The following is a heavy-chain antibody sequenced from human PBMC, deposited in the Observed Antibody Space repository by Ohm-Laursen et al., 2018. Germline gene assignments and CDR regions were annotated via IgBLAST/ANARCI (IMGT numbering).Heavy chain of an antibody. CDR2: INPNSGGT. D-gene: IGHD3-22*01. Sequence: SVKVSCKASGYTFTGYYMHWVRQAPGQGLEWMGWINPNSGGTNYAQKFQGRVTMTRDTSISTAYMELSRLRSDDTAVYYCARDSSGYYHYYYYGMDVWGQGTTVTVSS. V-gene: IGHV1-2*02. CDR1: GYTFTGYY. CDR3: ARDSSGYYHYYYYGMDV. J-gene: IGHJ6*02.